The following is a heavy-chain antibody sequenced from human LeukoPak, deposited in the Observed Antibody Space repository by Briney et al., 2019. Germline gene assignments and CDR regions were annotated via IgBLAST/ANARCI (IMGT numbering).Heavy chain of an antibody. CDR1: GFTFSSYG. Sequence: GRSLRLSCAASGFTFSSYGMHWVRQAPGKGLEWVAVISYDGSNKYYADSVKGRFTISRDNSKNTLYLQMNSLRAEDTAVYYCARDQVVRGVIPAFYFDYWGQGTLVTVSS. D-gene: IGHD3-10*01. CDR2: ISYDGSNK. J-gene: IGHJ4*02. CDR3: ARDQVVRGVIPAFYFDY. V-gene: IGHV3-30*03.